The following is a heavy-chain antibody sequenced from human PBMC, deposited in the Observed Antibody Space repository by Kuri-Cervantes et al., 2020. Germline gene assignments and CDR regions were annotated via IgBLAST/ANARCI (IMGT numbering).Heavy chain of an antibody. CDR3: AIWDGYNSQYFDL. J-gene: IGHJ2*01. CDR2: ISAYNGNT. D-gene: IGHD5-24*01. V-gene: IGHV1-18*01. Sequence: ASVKVSCKASGYTFISYGISWVRQAPGQGLEWMGWISAYNGNTNYAQKLQGRVTMTTDKSTSTAYMELSSLRSEDTAVYYCAIWDGYNSQYFDLWGRGTLVTVSS. CDR1: GYTFISYG.